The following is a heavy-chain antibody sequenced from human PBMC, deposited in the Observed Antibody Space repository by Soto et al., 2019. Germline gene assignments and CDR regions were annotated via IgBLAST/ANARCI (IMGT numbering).Heavy chain of an antibody. CDR2: INSGGST. CDR3: ATYTSLDY. Sequence: EVQLVETGGGLIQPGGSMRLSCAASGFTVSNNYMSWVRQAPGKGLEWVPLINSGGSTFYADSVKGRFTISRDNSKNTLFLQMNSLRAEDTAVYCCATYTSLDYWGQGTLVTVSS. CDR1: GFTVSNNY. V-gene: IGHV3-53*02. J-gene: IGHJ4*02. D-gene: IGHD2-2*02.